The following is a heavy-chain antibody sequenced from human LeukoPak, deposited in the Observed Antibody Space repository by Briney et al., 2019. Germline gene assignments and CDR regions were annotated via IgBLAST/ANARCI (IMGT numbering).Heavy chain of an antibody. V-gene: IGHV4-39*01. J-gene: IGHJ5*02. CDR3: ARSSEDFYGSGKFDP. D-gene: IGHD3-10*01. Sequence: PSETLSLTCTVSGGSISSRTYYWGWIRQPPGKGLEWIGSFFYSGSTYSNPSLKSRVTFSVDTSKNQFSLKLDSVTAADTAVYYCARSSEDFYGSGKFDPWGQGTLVTVSS. CDR2: FFYSGST. CDR1: GGSISSRTYY.